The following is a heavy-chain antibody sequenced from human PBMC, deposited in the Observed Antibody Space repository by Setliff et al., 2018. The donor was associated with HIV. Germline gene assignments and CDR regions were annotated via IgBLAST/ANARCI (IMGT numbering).Heavy chain of an antibody. V-gene: IGHV1-46*01. Sequence: ASVKVSCKAPGYTFTSYYMHWVRQAPGQGLEWMGIINPSGGSTSYAQKFQGRVTMTRDTSTSTVYMELSSLRSEDTAVYYCARDPFKLEPRSYYYYYYMDVWGKGTTVTV. CDR1: GYTFTSYY. CDR2: INPSGGST. J-gene: IGHJ6*03. CDR3: ARDPFKLEPRSYYYYYYMDV. D-gene: IGHD1-1*01.